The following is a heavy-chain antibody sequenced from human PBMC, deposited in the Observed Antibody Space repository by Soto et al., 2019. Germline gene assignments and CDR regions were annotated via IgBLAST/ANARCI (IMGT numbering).Heavy chain of an antibody. CDR2: INHSGST. Sequence: NPSETLSLTCAVYGGSFSGYYWSWIRQPPGKGLEWIGEINHSGSTNYNPSLKSRVTISVDTSKNQFSLKLSSVTAADTAVYYCARGSGTRSAYYDSSGPHPPDYWGQGTLVTVSS. CDR3: ARGSGTRSAYYDSSGPHPPDY. CDR1: GGSFSGYY. V-gene: IGHV4-34*01. D-gene: IGHD3-22*01. J-gene: IGHJ4*02.